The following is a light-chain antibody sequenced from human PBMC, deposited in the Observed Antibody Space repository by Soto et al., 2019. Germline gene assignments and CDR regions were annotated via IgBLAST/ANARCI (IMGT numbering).Light chain of an antibody. Sequence: EIVLTQSPGTLYLSPGERATLSCRASQSVSSSYLAWYQQKPGQDPRLLIYGASSRATGIPDRFSGSGSGTDFTVTISSLEPEDFVLYYCQQYGSSPCFGQGTKLEIK. CDR1: QSVSSSY. V-gene: IGKV3-20*01. CDR3: QQYGSSPC. CDR2: GAS. J-gene: IGKJ2*03.